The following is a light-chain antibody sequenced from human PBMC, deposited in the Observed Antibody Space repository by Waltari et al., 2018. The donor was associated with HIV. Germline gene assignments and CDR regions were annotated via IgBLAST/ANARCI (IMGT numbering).Light chain of an antibody. Sequence: QSVLTQPPSASVTPGQRITISCSGGNSNIESNYVYWYQQLPGTAPKVFIYRNSQPPSGVPDRFSGSKSGTSASLIISGLRSGDEADYYCASWDDSLNAFVFGTGTKVTVL. CDR3: ASWDDSLNAFV. V-gene: IGLV1-47*01. CDR1: NSNIESNY. CDR2: RNS. J-gene: IGLJ1*01.